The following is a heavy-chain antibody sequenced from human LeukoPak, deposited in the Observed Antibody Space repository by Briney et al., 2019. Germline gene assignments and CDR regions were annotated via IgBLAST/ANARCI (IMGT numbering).Heavy chain of an antibody. CDR1: GASISNFY. CDR3: HKSSGWYKGGYYYYGMDV. D-gene: IGHD6-19*01. Sequence: SETLSLTCTVSGASISNFYWNWIRQPPGKGLEWIIGYIYYSGSTNYNPSLKSRVTISVDTSKNQFSLKLSSVTAADTAVYYCHKSSGWYKGGYYYYGMDVWGQGTTVTVSS. CDR2: IYYSGST. J-gene: IGHJ6*02. V-gene: IGHV4-59*08.